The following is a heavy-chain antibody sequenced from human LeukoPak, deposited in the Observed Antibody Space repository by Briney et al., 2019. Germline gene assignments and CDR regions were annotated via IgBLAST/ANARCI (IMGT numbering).Heavy chain of an antibody. CDR2: IKQDGSEK. Sequence: GGSLRLSCAASGFTFSSYWMSWVRQAPGKGLEWVANIKQDGSEKYYVDSVKGRFTISRDNAKNSLYLQMNSLRAEDTAVYYCARVVMVAATNYYYYYYYYMDVWGKGTTVTVSS. CDR3: ARVVMVAATNYYYYYYYYMDV. V-gene: IGHV3-7*01. D-gene: IGHD2-8*01. CDR1: GFTFSSYW. J-gene: IGHJ6*03.